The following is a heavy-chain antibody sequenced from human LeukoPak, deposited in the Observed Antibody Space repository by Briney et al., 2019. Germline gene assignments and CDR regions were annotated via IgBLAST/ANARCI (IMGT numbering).Heavy chain of an antibody. D-gene: IGHD3-3*01. Sequence: SETLSLTCTVSGGSISSYYWGWIRQPPGKGLEWIGSIYYSGSTYYNPSLKSRVTISVDTSKNQFSLKLSSVTAADTAVYYCARHYDFWSGFPGMDVWGQGTTVTVSS. CDR3: ARHYDFWSGFPGMDV. V-gene: IGHV4-39*01. CDR1: GGSISSYY. J-gene: IGHJ6*02. CDR2: IYYSGST.